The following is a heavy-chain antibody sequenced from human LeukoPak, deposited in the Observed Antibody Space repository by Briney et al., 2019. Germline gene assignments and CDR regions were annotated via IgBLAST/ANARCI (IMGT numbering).Heavy chain of an antibody. D-gene: IGHD3-10*01. CDR3: ARVRFGGKTSDY. V-gene: IGHV3-21*01. J-gene: IGHJ4*02. CDR1: GFTFSSYS. Sequence: GGSLRLSCAACGFTFSSYSMNWVRQAPGKGLEWVSSISSSSSYIYYADSVKGRFTISRDNAKNSLYLQMNSLRAEDTAVYYCARVRFGGKTSDYWGQGTLVTVSS. CDR2: ISSSSSYI.